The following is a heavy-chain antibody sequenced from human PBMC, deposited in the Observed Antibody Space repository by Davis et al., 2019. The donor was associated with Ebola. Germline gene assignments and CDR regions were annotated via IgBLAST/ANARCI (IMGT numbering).Heavy chain of an antibody. CDR3: ARDWDSGFGELLLAAYFDY. D-gene: IGHD3-10*01. CDR2: ISGSGGST. V-gene: IGHV3-23*01. Sequence: GGSLRLSCAASGFTFSNYAMSWVRQAPGKGLEWASGISGSGGSTYYADSVKGRFTISRDNAKNSLYLQMNSLRAEDTAVYYCARDWDSGFGELLLAAYFDYWGQGTLVTVSS. CDR1: GFTFSNYA. J-gene: IGHJ4*02.